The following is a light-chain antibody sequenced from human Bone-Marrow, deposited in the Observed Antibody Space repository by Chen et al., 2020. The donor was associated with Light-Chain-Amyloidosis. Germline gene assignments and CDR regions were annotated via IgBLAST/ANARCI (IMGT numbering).Light chain of an antibody. V-gene: IGLV1-44*01. Sequence: QSVLTQAPSASGTPGQRVTIFCSGSSSNTGSNAVSWYQHLPGTAPKFLIFGNNQRPSGVHDRGCVSKSGTSASLAISGLQSEDEADYYCAAWDGSLHLWVFGGGTKLTVL. CDR3: AAWDGSLHLWV. CDR1: SSNTGSNA. J-gene: IGLJ3*02. CDR2: GNN.